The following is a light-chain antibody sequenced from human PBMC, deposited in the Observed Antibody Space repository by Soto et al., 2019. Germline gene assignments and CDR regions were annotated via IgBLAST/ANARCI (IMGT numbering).Light chain of an antibody. CDR2: DAS. J-gene: IGKJ5*01. CDR3: QQYFTSPIT. CDR1: QSVSTN. Sequence: EIVVTQFPATLSESPGERVTLSCRASQSVSTNLAWYQQRPGEAPRLLIFDASARAVDIPGRFSAWGSGTDFTLTISRVDPADFAFYYCQQYFTSPITFGQGTRLEIK. V-gene: IGKV3D-15*02.